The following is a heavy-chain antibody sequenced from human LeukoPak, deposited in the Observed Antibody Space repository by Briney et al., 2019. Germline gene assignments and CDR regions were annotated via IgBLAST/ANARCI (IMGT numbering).Heavy chain of an antibody. CDR3: AKVGGYSYGFDY. CDR2: ISGSGGST. Sequence: PGGSLRLSCAASGFTFSSYAMSWVRQAPGKGLEWVSAISGSGGSTYYADSVKGRFTISRDNSKNTLYLQTNSLRAEDTAVYYCAKVGGYSYGFDYWGQGTLVTVSS. D-gene: IGHD5-18*01. J-gene: IGHJ4*02. CDR1: GFTFSSYA. V-gene: IGHV3-23*01.